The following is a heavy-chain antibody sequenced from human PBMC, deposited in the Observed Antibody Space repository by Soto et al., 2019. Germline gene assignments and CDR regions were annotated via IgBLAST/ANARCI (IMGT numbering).Heavy chain of an antibody. J-gene: IGHJ4*02. CDR3: ARDSGGSYPFDY. CDR2: IYHSGST. CDR1: GGSISSGGYS. Sequence: NPSETLSLTCAVSGGSISSGGYSWSWIRQPPGKGLEWIGYIYHSGSTYYNPSLKSRVTISVDTSKNQFSLKLSSVTAADTAVYYCARDSGGSYPFDYWGQGTLVTVSS. V-gene: IGHV4-30-2*01. D-gene: IGHD1-26*01.